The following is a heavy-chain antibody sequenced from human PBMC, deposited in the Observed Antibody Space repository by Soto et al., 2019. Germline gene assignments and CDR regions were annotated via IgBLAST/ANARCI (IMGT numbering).Heavy chain of an antibody. J-gene: IGHJ3*02. CDR3: ARGADYGDLAAFDI. CDR2: IWYDGSNK. V-gene: IGHV3-33*01. D-gene: IGHD4-17*01. Sequence: VQLVESGGGVVQPGRSLRLSCAASGFTFSSYGMHWVRQAPGKGLEWVAVIWYDGSNKYYADSVKGRFTISRDNSKNTLYLQMNSLRAEDTAVYYCARGADYGDLAAFDIWGQGTMVTVSS. CDR1: GFTFSSYG.